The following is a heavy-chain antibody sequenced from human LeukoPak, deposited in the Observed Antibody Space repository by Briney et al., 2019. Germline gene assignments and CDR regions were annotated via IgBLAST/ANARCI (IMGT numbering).Heavy chain of an antibody. V-gene: IGHV1-3*01. CDR3: ARAPWALTMVRGVIPPDY. D-gene: IGHD3-10*01. Sequence: ASVKVSCKASGYTFTSYAMHWVRQAPGQRLEWMGWINAGNGNTKYSQKFQGRVTITRDTSASTAYMELSSLRSEDTAVYYCARAPWALTMVRGVIPPDYWGQGTLVTVSS. J-gene: IGHJ4*02. CDR2: INAGNGNT. CDR1: GYTFTSYA.